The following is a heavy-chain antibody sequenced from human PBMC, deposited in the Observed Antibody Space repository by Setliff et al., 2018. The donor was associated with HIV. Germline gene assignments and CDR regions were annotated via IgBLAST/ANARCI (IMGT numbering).Heavy chain of an antibody. D-gene: IGHD2-2*01. CDR3: ARGPHCSSTSCFGGFDY. V-gene: IGHV1-46*01. CDR1: GYTFTRYY. J-gene: IGHJ4*02. Sequence: ASVKVSCKASGYTFTRYYIHWVRQAPGQGLEWMGIINPSGGSTTYTQKFQGTGTMTRDTSTSTVYMELSSLRSEDTAVYYCARGPHCSSTSCFGGFDYWGRGRWSPSPQ. CDR2: INPSGGST.